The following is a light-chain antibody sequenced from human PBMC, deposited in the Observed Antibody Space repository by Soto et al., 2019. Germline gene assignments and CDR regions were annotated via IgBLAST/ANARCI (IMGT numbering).Light chain of an antibody. CDR1: QNINIW. CDR3: QQYNTYSRT. Sequence: DIQMTQSPSTLSASVGDRVTITCRASQNINIWLAWYQHKPGTAPKVLIYKASTLETGVPTRFSGSGSGTECTLTISGLQPDDFATYYGQQYNTYSRTFGQGTTVVIK. J-gene: IGKJ2*01. CDR2: KAS. V-gene: IGKV1-5*03.